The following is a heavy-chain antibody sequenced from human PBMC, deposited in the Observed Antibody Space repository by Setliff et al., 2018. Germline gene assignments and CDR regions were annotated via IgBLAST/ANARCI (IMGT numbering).Heavy chain of an antibody. V-gene: IGHV3-30*04. CDR3: ARVRGYDSSGFLNWFDP. Sequence: SCKVSGYTLTELSMHWVRQAPGKGLEWVAVISYDGSNKYYADSVKGRFTISRDNSKNTLYLQMNSLRAEDTAVYYCARVRGYDSSGFLNWFDPWGQGTLVTVSS. CDR1: GYTLTELS. D-gene: IGHD3-22*01. CDR2: ISYDGSNK. J-gene: IGHJ5*02.